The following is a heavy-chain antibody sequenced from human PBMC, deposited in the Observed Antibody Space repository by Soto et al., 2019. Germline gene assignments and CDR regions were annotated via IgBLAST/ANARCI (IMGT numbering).Heavy chain of an antibody. CDR3: ARIFPSSQVFNYLDP. CDR1: GGSISSYY. D-gene: IGHD1-7*01. Sequence: PSETLALTCSVSGGSISSYYCSWIRQPPGKGLEWIGYIFYSGTINYNPSLKSRVTMSMDTSKNQFSLSLRSVTAADTAVYYCARIFPSSQVFNYLDPWGQGTLVTVSS. V-gene: IGHV4-59*01. CDR2: IFYSGTI. J-gene: IGHJ5*02.